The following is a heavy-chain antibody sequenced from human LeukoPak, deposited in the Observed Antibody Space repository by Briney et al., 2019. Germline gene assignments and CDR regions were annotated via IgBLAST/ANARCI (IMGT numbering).Heavy chain of an antibody. V-gene: IGHV3-21*01. J-gene: IGHJ4*02. CDR2: ISSSSYI. D-gene: IGHD4-17*01. Sequence: GGSLRLSCAASGFTFSSYSMNWVRQAPGKGLEWVSSISSSSYIYYADSVKGRFTISRDNAKNSLYLQMNSLRAEDTAVYYCARDDYGDSAGFDYWGQGTLVTVSS. CDR1: GFTFSSYS. CDR3: ARDDYGDSAGFDY.